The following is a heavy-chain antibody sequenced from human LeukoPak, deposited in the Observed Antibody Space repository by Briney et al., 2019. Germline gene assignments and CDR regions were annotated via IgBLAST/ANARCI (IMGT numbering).Heavy chain of an antibody. CDR1: GGSISSSSYY. CDR2: IYYSGST. Sequence: SETLSLTCTVSGGSISSSSYYWGWIRQPPGKGLEWIGSIYYSGSTYYNPSLESRVTISVDTSKNQFSLKLSSVTAADTAVYYCARSYYDFWSGYSNYFDYWGQGTLVTVSS. D-gene: IGHD3-3*01. V-gene: IGHV4-39*01. J-gene: IGHJ4*02. CDR3: ARSYYDFWSGYSNYFDY.